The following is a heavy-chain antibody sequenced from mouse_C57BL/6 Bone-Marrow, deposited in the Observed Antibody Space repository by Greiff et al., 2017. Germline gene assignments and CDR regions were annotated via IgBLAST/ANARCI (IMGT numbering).Heavy chain of an antibody. Sequence: EVQLVESGGGLVKPGGSLKLSCEASGFTFSSYAMSWVRQTPEKRLEWVATISDGGSYTYYPDNVKGRFTLSRDNAKNTLYLQMSHLKSEDTAMDYCSSDGSYWYFDFWGTGTTVTVSS. CDR1: GFTFSSYA. J-gene: IGHJ1*03. CDR3: SSDGSYWYFDF. V-gene: IGHV5-4*01. CDR2: ISDGGSYT.